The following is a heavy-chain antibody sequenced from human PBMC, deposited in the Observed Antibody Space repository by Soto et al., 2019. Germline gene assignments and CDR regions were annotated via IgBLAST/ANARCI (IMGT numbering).Heavy chain of an antibody. CDR3: AKTSVVVAASSYYFDS. J-gene: IGHJ4*02. CDR1: GFTFSSYA. CDR2: ISGSGGST. V-gene: IGHV3-23*01. D-gene: IGHD2-15*01. Sequence: EVQLLESGGGLVQPGGSLRLSCAASGFTFSSYAMSWVRQAPGKGLEWVSAISGSGGSTYYADSVKGRFTISRDNSKNTRYLQMNSLRAEDTAVYYCAKTSVVVAASSYYFDSWGQGTLVTVSS.